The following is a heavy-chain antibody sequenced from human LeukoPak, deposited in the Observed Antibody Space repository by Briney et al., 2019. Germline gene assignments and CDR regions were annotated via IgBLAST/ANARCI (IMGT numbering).Heavy chain of an antibody. V-gene: IGHV4-39*02. CDR2: IYYSGST. CDR1: GDSISSSRSY. J-gene: IGHJ6*03. CDR3: ARDALGGPYYYMDV. Sequence: RSSETLSLTCTVSGDSISSSRSYWGWIRQPPGKGLEWIGSIYYSGSTYYNTSLKSRVTISVDTSKNQFSLKLSSVTAADTAVYYCARDALGGPYYYMDVWGKGTTVTVSS. D-gene: IGHD3-16*01.